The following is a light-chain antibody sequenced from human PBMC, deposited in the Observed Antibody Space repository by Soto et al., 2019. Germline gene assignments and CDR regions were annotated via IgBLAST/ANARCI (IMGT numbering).Light chain of an antibody. CDR3: QQFNSYPRNT. V-gene: IGKV1-13*02. CDR2: DAS. Sequence: AIQLTQSPSSLSASVGDRVTITCRASQGISSALAWYQQKPGKAPKLLIYDASSLESVVPSRFRGSGSGTDFTLTISSLQPEDFATYYCQQFNSYPRNTFGQGTRLEIK. CDR1: QGISSA. J-gene: IGKJ5*01.